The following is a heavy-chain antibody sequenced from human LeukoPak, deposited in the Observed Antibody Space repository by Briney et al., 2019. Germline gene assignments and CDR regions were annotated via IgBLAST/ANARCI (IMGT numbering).Heavy chain of an antibody. J-gene: IGHJ6*02. CDR3: AREYDYGMDV. CDR1: GFTFSSYS. CDR2: ISSSSSTI. V-gene: IGHV3-48*01. Sequence: QPGGSLRLSCAASGFTFSSYSMNWVRQAPGKGLEWVSYISSSSSTIYYADSVKGRFTISRDNSKNTLYLQMNSLRAEDTAVYYCAREYDYGMDVWGQGTTVTVSS.